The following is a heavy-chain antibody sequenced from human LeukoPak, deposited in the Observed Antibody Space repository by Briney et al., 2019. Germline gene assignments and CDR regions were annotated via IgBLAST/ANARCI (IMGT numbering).Heavy chain of an antibody. CDR1: GGSFGGYY. J-gene: IGHJ5*02. Sequence: SETLSLTCAVYGGSFGGYYWSWIRQPPGKGLEWIGEINHSGSTNYNPSLKSRVTISVDTSKNQFSLKLSSVTAADTAVYYCARGAYSCGYRRTRGDWFDPWGQGTLVTVSS. CDR2: INHSGST. D-gene: IGHD5-18*01. V-gene: IGHV4-34*01. CDR3: ARGAYSCGYRRTRGDWFDP.